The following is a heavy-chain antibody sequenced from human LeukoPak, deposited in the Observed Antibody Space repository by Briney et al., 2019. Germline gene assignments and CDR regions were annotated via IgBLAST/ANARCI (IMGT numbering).Heavy chain of an antibody. J-gene: IGHJ4*02. V-gene: IGHV1-18*04. CDR3: ARDPPTYYYDSSGRTFDY. Sequence: ASVKISCKGSGYSFTSYGISWVRQVPGQGLEWMGWICAYNGNTNYAQKLQGRVTMTTDTSTSTAYMELRSLRSDDTAVYYCARDPPTYYYDSSGRTFDYWGQGTLVTVSS. D-gene: IGHD3-22*01. CDR2: ICAYNGNT. CDR1: GYSFTSYG.